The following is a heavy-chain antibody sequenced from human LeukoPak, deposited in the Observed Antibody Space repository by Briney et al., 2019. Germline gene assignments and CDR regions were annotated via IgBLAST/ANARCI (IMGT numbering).Heavy chain of an antibody. D-gene: IGHD3-10*01. CDR1: GDSISSGGYY. V-gene: IGHV4-31*03. J-gene: IGHJ2*01. CDR2: IYYSGNT. Sequence: SETLSLTCTVSGDSISSGGYYWSWIRQHPGMGLEWIGNIYYSGNTYYNPSLKGRVVISVDTSKNQFSLKLRSVTAADTAVYYCARDPLRYFDLWGRGTLVTVSS. CDR3: ARDPLRYFDL.